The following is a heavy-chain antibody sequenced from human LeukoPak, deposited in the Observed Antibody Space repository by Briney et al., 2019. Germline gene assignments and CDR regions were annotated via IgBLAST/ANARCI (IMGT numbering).Heavy chain of an antibody. V-gene: IGHV4-59*08. J-gene: IGHJ4*02. CDR2: IYYGGFT. Sequence: SETLSLICSVSGGSISTYHWSWIRQSPGKGLEWIGYIYYGGFTNYNPSPNSRVTMSIDRTRNQFSLKLTSVTAADTAVYYCARGPGSSSWDYYFDLWGRGSVVTVSS. D-gene: IGHD6-13*01. CDR3: ARGPGSSSWDYYFDL. CDR1: GGSISTYH.